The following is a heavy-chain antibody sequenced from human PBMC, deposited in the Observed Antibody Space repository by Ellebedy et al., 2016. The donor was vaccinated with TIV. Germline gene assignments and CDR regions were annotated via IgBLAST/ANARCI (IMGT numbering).Heavy chain of an antibody. CDR1: GFTLSSYS. CDR3: ARVAGGLYSNFDY. CDR2: ISSSGGYR. J-gene: IGHJ4*02. V-gene: IGHV3-21*01. Sequence: GESLKISCAGSGFTLSSYSLNWVRQAPGKGLEWVSSISSSGGYRYYADSLKGRFTLSRDNAKNSLYLQMNSLRAEDTAVYYCARVAGGLYSNFDYWGQGTLVTVSS. D-gene: IGHD1-26*01.